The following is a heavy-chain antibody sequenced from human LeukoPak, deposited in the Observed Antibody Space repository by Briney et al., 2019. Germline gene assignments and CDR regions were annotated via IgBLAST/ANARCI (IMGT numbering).Heavy chain of an antibody. J-gene: IGHJ4*02. Sequence: PGGSLSLSCAASGFTFSSYWMHLFRQAPGQVLVFFSRINSDGSSTSYADSVKGRFTISRDNAKNTLYLQMNSLRAEDTAVYYCARGYNWNDEFDYWGQGTLVTVSS. V-gene: IGHV3-74*01. CDR2: INSDGSST. CDR3: ARGYNWNDEFDY. D-gene: IGHD1-1*01. CDR1: GFTFSSYW.